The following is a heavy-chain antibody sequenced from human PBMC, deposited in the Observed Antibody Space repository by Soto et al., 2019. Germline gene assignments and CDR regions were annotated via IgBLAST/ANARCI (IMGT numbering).Heavy chain of an antibody. CDR1: GYIFGSYP. CDR3: ARVDCSGSYCYFPYY. Sequence: ASVKVSCKASGYIFGSYPVQWVRQAPGQRLEWMGWFNAANGDTKYSQKFQDRVTITMDTSASTAYMELRSLRSEDTAVYYCARVDCSGSYCYFPYYWGQGTLVTVSS. V-gene: IGHV1-3*01. D-gene: IGHD2-15*01. J-gene: IGHJ4*02. CDR2: FNAANGDT.